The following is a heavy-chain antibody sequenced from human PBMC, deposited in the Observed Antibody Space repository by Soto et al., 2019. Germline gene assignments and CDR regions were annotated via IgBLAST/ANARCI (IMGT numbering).Heavy chain of an antibody. CDR2: ISGSGGST. D-gene: IGHD6-13*01. J-gene: IGHJ5*02. Sequence: GGSHRLSSGASGFTFSSYAMSWVRQAPGKGLEWVSAISGSGGSTYYADSVKGRFTISRDNSKNTLYLQMNSLRAEDTAVYYCAKDRVGYSSSWYEGGWFDPWGQGTLVTVSS. V-gene: IGHV3-23*01. CDR3: AKDRVGYSSSWYEGGWFDP. CDR1: GFTFSSYA.